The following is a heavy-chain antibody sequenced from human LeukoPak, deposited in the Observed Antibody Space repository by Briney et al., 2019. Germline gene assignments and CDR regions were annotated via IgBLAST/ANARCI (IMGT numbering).Heavy chain of an antibody. CDR3: ARDRWLDPRGDFDY. Sequence: ALVKVSCKASGYTFTNYGISWVRQAPGQGLEWMGWISAYNGNTNYAQKLQGRVTMTTDTSTSTAYMELRSLRSDDTAVYYCARDRWLDPRGDFDYWGQGTLVTVSS. J-gene: IGHJ4*02. D-gene: IGHD6-19*01. CDR1: GYTFTNYG. CDR2: ISAYNGNT. V-gene: IGHV1-18*01.